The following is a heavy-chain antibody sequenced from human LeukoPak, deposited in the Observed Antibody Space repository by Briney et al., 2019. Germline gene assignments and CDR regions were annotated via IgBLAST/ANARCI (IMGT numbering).Heavy chain of an antibody. J-gene: IGHJ5*02. CDR2: INPNNGGT. V-gene: IGHV1-2*04. CDR1: GYTFTGYY. Sequence: ASVKVSCKAPGYTFTGYYMHWVRQAPGQGLEWMGWINPNNGGTNYAQKFQGWVTMTRDTSISTAYMELSRLRSDDTAVYYCVRDGEGVAISVNYWFDPWGQGTLVTVSS. CDR3: VRDGEGVAISVNYWFDP. D-gene: IGHD3-10*01.